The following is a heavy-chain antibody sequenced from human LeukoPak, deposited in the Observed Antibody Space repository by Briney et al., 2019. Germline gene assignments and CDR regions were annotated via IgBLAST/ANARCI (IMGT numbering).Heavy chain of an antibody. CDR3: ARVVEQRGFDS. CDR2: IWYSGSSK. V-gene: IGHV3-33*01. J-gene: IGHJ4*02. D-gene: IGHD1/OR15-1a*01. Sequence: TGGSLRLSCAASGFNFGSYVMHWVRQAPGKGLEWVAVIWYSGSSKCYGDSVRGRFTVSRDNFNNTLYPQMTSLRAEDTAVYYCARVVEQRGFDSWGPGTLVTVSS. CDR1: GFNFGSYV.